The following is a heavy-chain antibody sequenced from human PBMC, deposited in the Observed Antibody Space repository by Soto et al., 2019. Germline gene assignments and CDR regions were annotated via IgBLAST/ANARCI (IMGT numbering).Heavy chain of an antibody. V-gene: IGHV1-69*01. J-gene: IGHJ6*02. D-gene: IGHD2-2*02. CDR3: ASPGCSSTSCYTDYYYYGMDV. CDR1: GGTFSSYA. CDR2: IIPIFGTA. Sequence: QVQLVQSGAEVKKPGSSVKVSCKASGGTFSSYAISWVRQAPGQGLEWMGGIIPIFGTANYAQKFQGRVTITADASTSTAYMELSSLRSEDTAVYYCASPGCSSTSCYTDYYYYGMDVWGQGTTVTVSS.